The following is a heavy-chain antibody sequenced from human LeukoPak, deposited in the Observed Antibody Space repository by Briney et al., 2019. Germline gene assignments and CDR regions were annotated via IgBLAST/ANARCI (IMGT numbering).Heavy chain of an antibody. CDR2: ISGTNRAI. CDR1: GFNFNAYG. V-gene: IGHV3-48*01. J-gene: IGHJ6*03. Sequence: PGGSLRLSCVGSGFNFNAYGMNWVRQAPGEGLEWLAFISGTNRAIHYADSVKGRFTITRDNAKNSLFLHMNTLTVEDTAVYYCARRGDRFCTSCNCPPHNYFYYMDVWGNGTTVAVSS. D-gene: IGHD2-8*01. CDR3: ARRGDRFCTSCNCPPHNYFYYMDV.